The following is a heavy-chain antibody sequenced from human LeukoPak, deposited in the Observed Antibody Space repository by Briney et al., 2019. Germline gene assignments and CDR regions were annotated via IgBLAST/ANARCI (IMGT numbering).Heavy chain of an antibody. V-gene: IGHV3-33*01. Sequence: GGSLRLSCAASGFTFSSYGMHWVRQAPGKGLEWVAFIGYDGSNKYYADSVKGRFTISRDNSRNTLYLQMNSLRAEDTAVYYCARSGLSRFGFWGQGTLVTVSS. CDR1: GFTFSSYG. CDR3: ARSGLSRFGF. J-gene: IGHJ4*02. CDR2: IGYDGSNK. D-gene: IGHD2/OR15-2a*01.